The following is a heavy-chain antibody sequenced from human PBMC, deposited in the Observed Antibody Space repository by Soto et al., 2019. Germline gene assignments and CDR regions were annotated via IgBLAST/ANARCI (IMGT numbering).Heavy chain of an antibody. V-gene: IGHV1-46*01. J-gene: IGHJ6*02. CDR3: ASWGYCSSTSRPPYYYYGMEV. D-gene: IGHD2-2*01. CDR2: INPSGGST. CDR1: GYTFTSYY. Sequence: ASVKVSCKASGYTFTSYYMHWVRQARGQGLEWMGIINPSGGSTSYAQKFQGRVTMTRDTSTSTVYMELSSLRSEDTAVYYCASWGYCSSTSRPPYYYYGMEVWGQATTVIVS.